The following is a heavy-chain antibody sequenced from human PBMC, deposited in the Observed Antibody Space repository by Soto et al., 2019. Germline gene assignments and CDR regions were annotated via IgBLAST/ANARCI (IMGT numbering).Heavy chain of an antibody. D-gene: IGHD3-10*01. CDR1: GYPFTSYG. V-gene: IGHV1-18*01. CDR2: TSAYNGNT. CDR3: ARGEASSKLGCHDY. J-gene: IGHJ4*02. Sequence: QVQLVQSGAEVKKPGASVKVSCKASGYPFTSYGISWVRQAPGQGLDWMGWTSAYNGNTNYAQKLQGRVTMTTDTSTSTDYLELRTLRSDDTAVYYCARGEASSKLGCHDYWGQGTLVTVSS.